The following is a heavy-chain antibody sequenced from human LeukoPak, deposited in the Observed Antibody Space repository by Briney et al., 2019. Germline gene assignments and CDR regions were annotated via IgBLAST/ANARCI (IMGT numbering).Heavy chain of an antibody. J-gene: IGHJ3*02. CDR3: VRAIPSAILGAFDI. CDR1: GFTFSSYT. CDR2: ISSGGSPI. D-gene: IGHD2-2*02. V-gene: IGHV3-48*03. Sequence: GGSLRLSCAASGFTFSSYTINWVRQAPGKGLEWVSYISSGGSPIYYADSVKGRFTISRDNAKNSLYLQMNSLRAEDTAVYYCVRAIPSAILGAFDIWGQGTMVTVSS.